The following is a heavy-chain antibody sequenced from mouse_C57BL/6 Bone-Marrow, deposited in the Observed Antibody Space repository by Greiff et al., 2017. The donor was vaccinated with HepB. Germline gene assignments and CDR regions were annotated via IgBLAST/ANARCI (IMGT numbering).Heavy chain of an antibody. J-gene: IGHJ2*01. CDR1: GYTFTSYW. CDR3: ASPYYYGSSDY. D-gene: IGHD1-1*01. V-gene: IGHV1-64*01. CDR2: IHPNSGST. Sequence: QVQLQQPGAELVKPGASVKLSCKASGYTFTSYWMHWVKQRPGQGLEWIGMIHPNSGSTNYNEKFKSKATLTVDKSSSTAYMQLSSLTSEDSAVYYCASPYYYGSSDYWGQGTTLTVSS.